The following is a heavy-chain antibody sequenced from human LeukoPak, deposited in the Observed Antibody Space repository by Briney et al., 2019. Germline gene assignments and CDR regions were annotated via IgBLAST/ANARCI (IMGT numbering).Heavy chain of an antibody. J-gene: IGHJ6*04. Sequence: GGSLRLSCAASGFNFSSYGMHWVRQAPGKGLEWVAVIWYDGHNKNYVDSVKGRFTISRDNSKNTVYLQMNSLRADDTAVYYCARVGGCTSTSCYRPHYYAMDVWGKGTTVTVSS. D-gene: IGHD2-2*01. V-gene: IGHV3-33*01. CDR1: GFNFSSYG. CDR3: ARVGGCTSTSCYRPHYYAMDV. CDR2: IWYDGHNK.